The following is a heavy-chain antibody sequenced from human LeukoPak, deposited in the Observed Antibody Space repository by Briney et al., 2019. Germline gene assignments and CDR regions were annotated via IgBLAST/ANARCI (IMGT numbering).Heavy chain of an antibody. J-gene: IGHJ4*02. CDR2: VDPEDGET. Sequence: GASVKVSCKASGYTFTDYYMHWVQQAPGKGLEWMGRVDPEDGETIYAEKFQGRVTITADTSTDTAYRELSSLRSEDTAVYYCATIVGATNWGQGTLVTVSS. CDR1: GYTFTDYY. CDR3: ATIVGATN. V-gene: IGHV1-69-2*01. D-gene: IGHD1-26*01.